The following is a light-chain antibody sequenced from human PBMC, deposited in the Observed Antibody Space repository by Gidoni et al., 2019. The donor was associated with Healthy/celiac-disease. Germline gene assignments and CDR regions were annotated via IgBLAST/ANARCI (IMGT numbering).Light chain of an antibody. J-gene: IGKJ1*01. V-gene: IGKV3-15*01. CDR3: QQYNNWPPWT. CDR2: GAS. CDR1: QSVSSN. Sequence: EIVMTQSPATLSVSPGERATLSCRASQSVSSNLAWYQQKPGQAPSLLIYGASTRATGLPARFSGSGSVTEFTLTISSLQSEDFAVYYCQQYNNWPPWTFGQVTKVEIK.